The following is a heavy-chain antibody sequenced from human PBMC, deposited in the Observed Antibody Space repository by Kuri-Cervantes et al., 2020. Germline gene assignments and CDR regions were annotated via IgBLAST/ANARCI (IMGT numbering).Heavy chain of an antibody. D-gene: IGHD5-12*01. CDR3: ARVSGYDSVDY. CDR2: INSDGSSI. Sequence: GGSLRLSCAASGFTFSSYWMNWVRQGPGKGLVWVSRINSDGSSITYADSVKGRSTISRDNAKNSLYLQMNSLRAEDTAVYYCARVSGYDSVDYWGQGTLVTVSS. V-gene: IGHV3-74*01. J-gene: IGHJ4*02. CDR1: GFTFSSYW.